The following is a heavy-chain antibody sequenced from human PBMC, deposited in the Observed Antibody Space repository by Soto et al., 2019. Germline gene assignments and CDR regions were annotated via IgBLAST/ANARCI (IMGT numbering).Heavy chain of an antibody. CDR3: AKSYYDFWSGYSQYPLHYWFDP. V-gene: IGHV3-30*18. CDR1: GFTFSSYG. Sequence: GGSLRLSCAAYGFTFSSYGMHWVRQAPGKGLEWVAVISYDGSNKYYADSVKGRFTISRDNSKNTLYLQMNSLRAEDTAVYYCAKSYYDFWSGYSQYPLHYWFDPWRHGTLFTVSS. D-gene: IGHD3-3*01. J-gene: IGHJ5*02. CDR2: ISYDGSNK.